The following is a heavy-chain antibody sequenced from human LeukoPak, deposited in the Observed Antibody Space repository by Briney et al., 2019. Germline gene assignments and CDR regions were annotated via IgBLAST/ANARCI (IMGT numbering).Heavy chain of an antibody. D-gene: IGHD3-10*01. CDR1: GGSISSGDYY. CDR3: ARGGGRITMVRGVTTYLRGFDY. J-gene: IGHJ4*02. CDR2: IYYSGST. Sequence: SETLSLTCTVSGGSISSGDYYWSWIRQPPGKGLEWIGYIYYSGSTYYNPSLKSRVTISVDRSKNQFSLKLSSVTAADTAVYYCARGGGRITMVRGVTTYLRGFDYWGQGTLVTVSS. V-gene: IGHV4-30-4*01.